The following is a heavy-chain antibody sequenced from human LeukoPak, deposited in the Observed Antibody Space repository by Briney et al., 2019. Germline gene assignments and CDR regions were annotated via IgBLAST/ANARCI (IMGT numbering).Heavy chain of an antibody. D-gene: IGHD1-26*01. V-gene: IGHV3-73*01. J-gene: IGHJ4*02. CDR2: IRSKANSYAT. CDR3: TSQRNNGPLVGATSGGGY. Sequence: GGSLRLSCAASGFTFSGSAMHWVRQASGKGLEWVGRIRSKANSYATAYAASVKGRFTISRDDSKNTAYLQMNSLKTEDTAVYYCTSQRNNGPLVGATSGGGYWGQGTLVTVSS. CDR1: GFTFSGSA.